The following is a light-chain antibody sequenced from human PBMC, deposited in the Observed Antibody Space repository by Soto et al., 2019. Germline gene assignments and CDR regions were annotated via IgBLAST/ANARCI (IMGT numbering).Light chain of an antibody. J-gene: IGLJ2*01. CDR2: DVS. V-gene: IGLV2-14*01. CDR1: SSDVGGYNY. CDR3: SSYTSSCTRHVV. Sequence: QSALTQPASVSGSPGQSITISCTGTSSDVGGYNYVSWYQQHPGKAPKLMIYDVSNRPSGVSNRFSGSKSGNTASLTISGLQAEDEADYYCSSYTSSCTRHVVFGGGTKLTVL.